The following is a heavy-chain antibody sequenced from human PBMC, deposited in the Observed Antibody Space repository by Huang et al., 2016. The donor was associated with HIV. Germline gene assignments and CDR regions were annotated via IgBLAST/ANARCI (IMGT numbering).Heavy chain of an antibody. D-gene: IGHD1-1*01. J-gene: IGHJ4*02. CDR1: EFTFSSYG. Sequence: QVQLVESGGGVVQPGMSLRLSCAASEFTFSSYGMHWVRQAPGKGLEVVAGISYDGSTKYYADSVKGRFTISRDNAKNTLYLQMNSLRAEDTAVYYCAKDRQNRNGNYFDYWGQGTLVTVSS. CDR2: ISYDGSTK. V-gene: IGHV3-30*18. CDR3: AKDRQNRNGNYFDY.